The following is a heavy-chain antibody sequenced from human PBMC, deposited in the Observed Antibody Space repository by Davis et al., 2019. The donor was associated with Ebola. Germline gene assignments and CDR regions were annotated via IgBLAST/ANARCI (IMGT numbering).Heavy chain of an antibody. J-gene: IGHJ4*02. CDR1: GFTFSSYG. D-gene: IGHD6-19*01. V-gene: IGHV3-30*02. CDR3: AKPDLYFNSSGWYFDY. CDR2: IRYDGSNK. Sequence: GGSLRLSCAASGFTFSSYGMHWVRQAPGKGLEWVAFIRYDGSNKYYADSVKGRFTISRDNSKNTLYLQMNSLRAEDTAVYYCAKPDLYFNSSGWYFDYWGQGTLVTVSS.